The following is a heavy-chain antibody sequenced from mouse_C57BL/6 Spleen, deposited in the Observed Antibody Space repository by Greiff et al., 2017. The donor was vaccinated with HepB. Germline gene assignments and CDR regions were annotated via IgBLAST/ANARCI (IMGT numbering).Heavy chain of an antibody. CDR1: GYTFTDYN. J-gene: IGHJ4*01. CDR3: ARSHYYGSSYLYYAMDY. CDR2: INPNNGGT. D-gene: IGHD1-1*01. Sequence: VQLQQSGPELVKPGASVKIPCKASGYTFTDYNMDWVKQSHGKSLEWIGDINPNNGGTIYNQKFKGKATLTVDKSSSTAYMELRSLTSEDTAVYYCARSHYYGSSYLYYAMDYWGQGTSVTVSS. V-gene: IGHV1-18*01.